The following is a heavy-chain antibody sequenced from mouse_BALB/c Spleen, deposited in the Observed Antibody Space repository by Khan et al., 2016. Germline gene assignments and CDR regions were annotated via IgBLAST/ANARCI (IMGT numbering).Heavy chain of an antibody. CDR1: GYIFTSYY. J-gene: IGHJ1*01. D-gene: IGHD2-4*01. CDR3: TSKFYDYYDETDSDV. CDR2: INPSNGGT. V-gene: IGHV1S81*02. Sequence: VQLQESGAELVKPGASVKLSCKASGYIFTSYYMYWMKQRPGQGLEWIGEINPSNGGTNFNEKFKSKATLTADKSSSTSYIQLSSLPSEASAISYCTSKFYDYYDETDSDVGRAATMVTVSS.